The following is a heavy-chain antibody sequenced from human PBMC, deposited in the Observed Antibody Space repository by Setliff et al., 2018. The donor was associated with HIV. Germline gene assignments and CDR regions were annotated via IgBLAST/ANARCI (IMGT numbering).Heavy chain of an antibody. CDR1: GGSISTGGYY. CDR3: ARDPYCSGDGCFRYYQH. J-gene: IGHJ1*01. CDR2: IYNSGGT. Sequence: SETLSLTCTVSGGSISTGGYYWSWIRQHPGKGLEWIGYIYNSGGTYYNPSLKSRITMSIDTSKNQFSLKLSSVTAADTAVYFCARDPYCSGDGCFRYYQHWGRGTLVTVSS. V-gene: IGHV4-31*03. D-gene: IGHD2-15*01.